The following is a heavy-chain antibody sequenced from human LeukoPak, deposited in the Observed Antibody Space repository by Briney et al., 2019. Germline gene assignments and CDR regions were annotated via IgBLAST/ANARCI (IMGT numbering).Heavy chain of an antibody. CDR2: ISGSGGST. D-gene: IGHD2-2*01. CDR1: GFTFSSYA. V-gene: IGHV3-23*01. J-gene: IGHJ2*01. CDR3: AKDLPYCSSTSCSFYWYFDL. Sequence: PGGSLRLSWAASGFTFSSYAMSWVRQAPVKGLEWVSAISGSGGSTYYADSVKGRFTISRDNSKNTLYLQMNSLRAEDTAVYYCAKDLPYCSSTSCSFYWYFDLWGRGTLVTVSS.